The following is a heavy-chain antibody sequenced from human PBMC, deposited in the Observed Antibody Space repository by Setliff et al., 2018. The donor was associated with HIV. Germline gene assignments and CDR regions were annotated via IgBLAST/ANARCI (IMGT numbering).Heavy chain of an antibody. Sequence: SETLSLTCTVSGGSISNSDFHWGWIRQSPGKGLEWIGSIYYRGATYYNPTLQSRVTISADTSKNQFYLKLTSVTAADTAIYYCARPYDSLYGWGQGVLVTVSS. CDR3: ARPYDSLYG. J-gene: IGHJ4*02. D-gene: IGHD3-22*01. CDR2: IYYRGAT. V-gene: IGHV4-39*01. CDR1: GGSISNSDFH.